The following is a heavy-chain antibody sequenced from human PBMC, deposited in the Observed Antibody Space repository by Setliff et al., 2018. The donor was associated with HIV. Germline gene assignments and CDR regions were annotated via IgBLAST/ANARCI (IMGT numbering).Heavy chain of an antibody. D-gene: IGHD3-10*01. CDR2: VIPVFGTG. CDR3: AGPRGDEAFDI. CDR1: GGTFSSYA. V-gene: IGHV1-69*13. J-gene: IGHJ3*02. Sequence: SVKVSCKASGGTFSSYAISWVRQAPGQGLEWMGGVIPVFGTGNYAQKFQGRVTITADESTRTMYMELSSLRSEDTAVYYCAGPRGDEAFDIWGQGTMVTVSS.